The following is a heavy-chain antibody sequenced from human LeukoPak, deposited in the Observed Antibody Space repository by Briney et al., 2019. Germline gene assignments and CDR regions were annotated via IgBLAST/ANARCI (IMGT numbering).Heavy chain of an antibody. V-gene: IGHV4-30-4*01. CDR1: GGSISSGDYY. Sequence: SETLSLTCTVSGGSISSGDYYWSWIRQPPGKGLEWIGYIYYSGSTYYNPSLKSRVTISVDTSKNQFSPKLSSVTAADTAVYYCARDANDILTGFYYFDYWGQGTLVTVSS. J-gene: IGHJ4*02. CDR2: IYYSGST. D-gene: IGHD3-9*01. CDR3: ARDANDILTGFYYFDY.